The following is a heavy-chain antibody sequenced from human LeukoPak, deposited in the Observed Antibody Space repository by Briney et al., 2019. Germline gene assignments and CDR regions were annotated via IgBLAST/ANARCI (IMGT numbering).Heavy chain of an antibody. D-gene: IGHD3/OR15-3a*01. J-gene: IGHJ4*02. CDR3: ARVLGGLYDY. CDR1: GGSISSYY. CDR2: IYYSGST. Sequence: SETLSLTCTVSGGSISSYYWSWIRQPPGEGLEWIGYIYYSGSTNYNPSLKSRVTISVDTSKNQFSLKLSSVTAADTAVYYCARVLGGLYDYWGQGTLVTVSS. V-gene: IGHV4-59*01.